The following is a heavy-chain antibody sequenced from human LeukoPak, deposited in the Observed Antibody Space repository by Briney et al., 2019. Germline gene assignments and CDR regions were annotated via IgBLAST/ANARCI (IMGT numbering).Heavy chain of an antibody. D-gene: IGHD2-21*02. J-gene: IGHJ3*02. Sequence: GGSLRLSCAASGFTFSSHGMSWVRQAPGKGLEWVSAISGSGGSTYYADSVKGRFTISRDNSKNTLYLQMSSLRAEDTAVYYCAKAIVVVTPWDAFDIWGQGTMVTVSS. CDR1: GFTFSSHG. CDR2: ISGSGGST. V-gene: IGHV3-23*01. CDR3: AKAIVVVTPWDAFDI.